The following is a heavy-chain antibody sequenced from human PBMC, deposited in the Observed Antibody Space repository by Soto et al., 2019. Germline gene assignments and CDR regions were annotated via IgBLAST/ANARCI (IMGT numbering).Heavy chain of an antibody. CDR2: ISYDGSNK. CDR3: AKVTLGYCRGGSCPEKYYYYGMDV. D-gene: IGHD2-15*01. CDR1: GFTFSSYG. Sequence: GGSLRLSCAASGFTFSSYGMHGVRQAPGKGLEWVAVISYDGSNKYYADSVKGRFTISRDNSKNTLYLQMNSLRAEDTAVYYCAKVTLGYCRGGSCPEKYYYYGMDVWGQGTTVTVSS. V-gene: IGHV3-30*18. J-gene: IGHJ6*02.